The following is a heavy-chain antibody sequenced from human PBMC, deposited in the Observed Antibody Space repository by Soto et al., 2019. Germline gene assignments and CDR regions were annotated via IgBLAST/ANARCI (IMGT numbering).Heavy chain of an antibody. D-gene: IGHD6-13*01. CDR2: INPSGGST. J-gene: IGHJ4*02. CDR3: AKDWQPWDYFDD. Sequence: GASVKVSCKASGYTFTSYYMHWVRQAPGQGLEWMGIINPSGGSTSYAQKFQGRVTMTRDTSTSTVYMELSSLRSEDTAVYYCAKDWQPWDYFDDWGQGTLVTVSS. CDR1: GYTFTSYY. V-gene: IGHV1-46*01.